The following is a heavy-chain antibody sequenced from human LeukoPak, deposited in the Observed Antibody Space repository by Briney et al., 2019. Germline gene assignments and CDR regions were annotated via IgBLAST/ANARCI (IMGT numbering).Heavy chain of an antibody. Sequence: SQTLSLTCAVSGGSISSGGYSWSWIRQPPGKGLEWIGYIYHSGSTYYNPSLKSRVTISVDRSKNQFSLKLDSVNAADTAVYFCASMYSSGWYYFDNWGQGTLVTVSS. D-gene: IGHD6-19*01. CDR2: IYHSGST. CDR1: GGSISSGGYS. J-gene: IGHJ4*02. CDR3: ASMYSSGWYYFDN. V-gene: IGHV4-30-2*02.